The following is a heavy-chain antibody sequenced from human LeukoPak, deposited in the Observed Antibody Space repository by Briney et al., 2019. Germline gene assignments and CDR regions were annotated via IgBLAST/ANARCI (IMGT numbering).Heavy chain of an antibody. CDR1: GGTFSSYA. D-gene: IGHD1-26*01. Sequence: GASVTVSCKASGGTFSSYAISWVRQAPGQGLEWMGGIIPIFGTANYAQKFQGRVTITADESTSTAYMELSSLRSEDTAVYYCASSRNSGSYHFDYWGQGTLVTVSS. J-gene: IGHJ4*02. CDR3: ASSRNSGSYHFDY. V-gene: IGHV1-69*13. CDR2: IIPIFGTA.